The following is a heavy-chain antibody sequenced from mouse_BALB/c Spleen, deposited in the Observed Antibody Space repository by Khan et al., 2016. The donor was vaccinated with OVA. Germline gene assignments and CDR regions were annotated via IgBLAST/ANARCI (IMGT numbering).Heavy chain of an antibody. D-gene: IGHD2-12*01. CDR1: GDSITSGY. Sequence: VQLKESGPSLVKPSQTLSLTCSVTGDSITSGYWNWIRKFPGNKLEYMGYIIYTGYTYYNPYLQSRISITRPTSKNQYYLQLNSVTDEDTATYXCSISTYRYAFVYWGQGTLVTVSA. CDR3: SISTYRYAFVY. J-gene: IGHJ3*01. CDR2: IIYTGYT. V-gene: IGHV3-8*02.